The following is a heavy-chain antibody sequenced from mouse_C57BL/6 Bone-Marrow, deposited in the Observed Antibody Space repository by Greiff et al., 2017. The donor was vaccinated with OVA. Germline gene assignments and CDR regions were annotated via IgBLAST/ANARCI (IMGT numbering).Heavy chain of an antibody. J-gene: IGHJ4*01. CDR1: GYTFTDYY. V-gene: IGHV1-26*01. CDR2: INPNNGGT. CDR3: ARRPYGKNAMDY. Sequence: EVQLQQSGPELVKPGASVKISCKASGYTFTDYYMNWVKQSHGKSLEWIGDINPNNGGTSYNQKFKGKATLTVDKSSSTAYMELRSLTSEDSAVYYCARRPYGKNAMDYWGQGTSVTVSS. D-gene: IGHD2-1*01.